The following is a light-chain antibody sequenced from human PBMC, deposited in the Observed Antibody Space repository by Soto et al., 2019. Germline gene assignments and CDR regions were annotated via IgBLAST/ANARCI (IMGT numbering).Light chain of an antibody. Sequence: QSALTQPASVSGSPGQSITISCTGTSSDVGGYNYVSWYQQHPGKVPKLMIXXXXXXXXXXXXXXXGSKSGNTASLTISGXXXXXXXXXYCSSYTSSSTVVFGGGTKLTVL. CDR2: XXX. J-gene: IGLJ2*01. V-gene: IGLV2-14*03. CDR3: SSYTSSSTVV. CDR1: SSDVGGYNY.